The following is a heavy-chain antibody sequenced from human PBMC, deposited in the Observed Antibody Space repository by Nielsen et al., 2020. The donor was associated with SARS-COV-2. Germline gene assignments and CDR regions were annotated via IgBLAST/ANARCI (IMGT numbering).Heavy chain of an antibody. D-gene: IGHD6-13*01. CDR3: ARRRWDVAAAGTLDYYYYMDV. V-gene: IGHV4-59*01. J-gene: IGHJ6*03. CDR2: IYYSGST. CDR1: GGSISSYY. Sequence: SETLSLTCTVSGGSISSYYWSWIRQPPGKGLEWIGYIYYSGSTNYNPSLKSRVTISVDTSKNQFSLKLSSVTAADTAVYYCARRRWDVAAAGTLDYYYYMDVWGKGTTVTVSS.